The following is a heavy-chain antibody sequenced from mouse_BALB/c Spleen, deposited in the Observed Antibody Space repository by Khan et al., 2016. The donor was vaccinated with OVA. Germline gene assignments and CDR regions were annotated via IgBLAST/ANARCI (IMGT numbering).Heavy chain of an antibody. CDR1: GYSFTSDYV. J-gene: IGHJ2*01. CDR3: AKTDGIKY. Sequence: EVQLLESGPGLVKPSQSLSLTCTVTGYSFTSDYVWYWIRQFPGNILEWMGYISYSGSTNYNPSIKSRISITRDTSNNPFFLQLNYETTEDTATYTWAKTDGIKYWGQGTTLTVSS. D-gene: IGHD2-3*01. CDR2: ISYSGST. V-gene: IGHV3-2*02.